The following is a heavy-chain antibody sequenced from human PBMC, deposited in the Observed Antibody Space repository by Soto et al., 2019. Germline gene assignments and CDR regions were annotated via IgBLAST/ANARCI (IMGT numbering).Heavy chain of an antibody. J-gene: IGHJ4*02. Sequence: QVQLQESGPGLVKPSETLSLTCAVSSASISGNNWWSWVRQSPQKGLEWIGEIHHGGTTNYNPSLKSRVTISMDRSQNQIFMQLNSVTAADSAIYYCARHIGVPGTRGFDYWGQGTLVTVSS. CDR3: ARHIGVPGTRGFDY. V-gene: IGHV4-4*02. CDR1: SASISGNNW. D-gene: IGHD6-19*01. CDR2: IHHGGTT.